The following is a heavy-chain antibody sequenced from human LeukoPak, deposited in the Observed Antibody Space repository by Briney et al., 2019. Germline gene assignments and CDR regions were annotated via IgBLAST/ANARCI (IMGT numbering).Heavy chain of an antibody. Sequence: GASVKVSCKASGYTFTGYYMHWVRQAPGQGLEWMGWINPKSGGTNNAQSSQGRVTMTWDTSISTAYMELSRLRSDDTAVYFCARGGYGGNVIRDYMDVWGKGTTVTVSS. CDR3: ARGGYGGNVIRDYMDV. J-gene: IGHJ6*03. V-gene: IGHV1-2*02. CDR2: INPKSGGT. CDR1: GYTFTGYY. D-gene: IGHD4-23*01.